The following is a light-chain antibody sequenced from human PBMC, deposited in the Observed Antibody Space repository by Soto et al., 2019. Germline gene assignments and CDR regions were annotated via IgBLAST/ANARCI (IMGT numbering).Light chain of an antibody. V-gene: IGKV1-39*01. J-gene: IGKJ2*01. CDR1: QSISSS. CDR3: QQSYSTPYT. CDR2: AAS. Sequence: DIQMTQSPSSLSASVGDRVIITCRASQSISSSLNWYQQKPGKAPKLLISAASSLQIGVPSRFSGGGSGTDFALTISSLQPEDFATYHCQQSYSTPYTFGQGTNLEIK.